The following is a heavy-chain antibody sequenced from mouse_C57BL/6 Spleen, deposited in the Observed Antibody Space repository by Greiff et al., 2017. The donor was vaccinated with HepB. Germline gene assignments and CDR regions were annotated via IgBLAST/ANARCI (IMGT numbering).Heavy chain of an antibody. Sequence: VHVKQSGAELVRPGASVKLSCTASGFNIKDDYMHWVKQRPEQGLEWIGWIDPENGDTEYASKFQGKATITADTSSNTAYLQLSSLTSEDTAVYYCTTWGSSGYFDYWGQGTTLTVSS. J-gene: IGHJ2*01. V-gene: IGHV14-4*01. CDR1: GFNIKDDY. D-gene: IGHD3-2*02. CDR2: IDPENGDT. CDR3: TTWGSSGYFDY.